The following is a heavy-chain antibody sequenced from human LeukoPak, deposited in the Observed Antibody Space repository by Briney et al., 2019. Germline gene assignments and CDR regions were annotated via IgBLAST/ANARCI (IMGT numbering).Heavy chain of an antibody. CDR3: ARRAWGDTAMVRWWGMDV. Sequence: ASVKVSCKASGYTFTSYGISWVRQAPGQGLEWMGWISAYNGNTNYAQKLQGRVTVTTDTSTSTAYMELRSLRSDDTAVYYCARRAWGDTAMVRWWGMDVWGQGTTVTVSS. CDR2: ISAYNGNT. D-gene: IGHD5-18*01. J-gene: IGHJ6*02. V-gene: IGHV1-18*01. CDR1: GYTFTSYG.